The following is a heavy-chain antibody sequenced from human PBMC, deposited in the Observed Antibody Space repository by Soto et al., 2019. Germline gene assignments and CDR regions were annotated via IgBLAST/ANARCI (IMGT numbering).Heavy chain of an antibody. CDR2: FIPIFVSA. V-gene: IGHV1-69*01. J-gene: IGHJ4*02. CDR3: ASDVSSDTTGFRGYDL. D-gene: IGHD3-10*01. Sequence: QLHLVQSGAEVKKAGSSVKVSCKASGGTVSSYAITWVRQAPGKGLEWMGVFIPIFVSAHYAPKFQGRITITADESTRTAYMELSGLTSEDTAIYYCASDVSSDTTGFRGYDLWGQGTQVTVSS. CDR1: GGTVSSYA.